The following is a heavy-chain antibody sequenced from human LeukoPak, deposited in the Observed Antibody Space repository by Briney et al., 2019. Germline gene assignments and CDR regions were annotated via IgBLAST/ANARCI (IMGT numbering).Heavy chain of an antibody. Sequence: ASVKVSCKASGGTFSSYAISWVRQAPGQGLEWMGGIIPIFGTANYAQKFQGRVTITADESTSTAYMELSSLRSADTAVYYCAINYYGSGSPPYRFDYWGQGTLVTVSS. CDR2: IIPIFGTA. CDR3: AINYYGSGSPPYRFDY. CDR1: GGTFSSYA. J-gene: IGHJ4*02. D-gene: IGHD3-10*01. V-gene: IGHV1-69*13.